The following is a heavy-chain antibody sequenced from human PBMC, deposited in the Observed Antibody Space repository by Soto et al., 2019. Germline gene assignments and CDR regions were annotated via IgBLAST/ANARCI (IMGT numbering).Heavy chain of an antibody. D-gene: IGHD6-6*01. V-gene: IGHV1-2*04. Sequence: GASVKVSCKASGYTFTGYYMHWVRQAPGQGLEWMGWINPNSGGTNYAQKFQGWVTMTRDTSISTAYMELSRLRSDDTAVYYCARDREYSSSSWYYYYGMDVWGQGTTVTVSS. CDR1: GYTFTGYY. CDR2: INPNSGGT. CDR3: ARDREYSSSSWYYYYGMDV. J-gene: IGHJ6*02.